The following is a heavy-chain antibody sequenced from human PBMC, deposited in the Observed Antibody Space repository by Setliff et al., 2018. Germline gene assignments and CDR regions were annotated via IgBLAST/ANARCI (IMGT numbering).Heavy chain of an antibody. J-gene: IGHJ4*02. CDR1: GHSISSASY. D-gene: IGHD4-17*01. CDR3: ARLGGYGDYRTYYFDY. CDR2: VHHSGAA. Sequence: SETLSLTCTVSGHSISSASYWGWIRQSPGKGLEWIATVHHSGAAPYNPSLKSRLTISVDTSKNQFSLKLSSVTAADTAVYYCARLGGYGDYRTYYFDYWGQGTLVTVSS. V-gene: IGHV4-38-2*02.